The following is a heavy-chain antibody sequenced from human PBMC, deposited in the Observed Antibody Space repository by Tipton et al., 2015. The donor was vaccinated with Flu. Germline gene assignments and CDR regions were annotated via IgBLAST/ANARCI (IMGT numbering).Heavy chain of an antibody. CDR2: IFHTGST. D-gene: IGHD3-10*02. CDR1: GHSISSDYY. Sequence: TLSLTCTISGHSISSDYYWGWIRQSPGKGLEWIGNIFHTGSTYHNPSLKSRVTISVGTSKNQFSLKLSSVTAADTAVYYCARHTGDSVRGVIDYWGQGILVTVSS. V-gene: IGHV4-38-2*02. J-gene: IGHJ4*02. CDR3: ARHTGDSVRGVIDY.